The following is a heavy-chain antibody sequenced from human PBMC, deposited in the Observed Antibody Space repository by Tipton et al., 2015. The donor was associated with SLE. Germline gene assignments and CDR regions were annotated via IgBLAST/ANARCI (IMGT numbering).Heavy chain of an antibody. CDR1: GGSISSSTYY. CDR3: ATDGDY. D-gene: IGHD5-24*01. V-gene: IGHV4-39*07. Sequence: LRLSCTVSGGSISSSTYYWGWIRQPPGKGLEWIGSFHYSGSTYYNPSLNSRVTISVDTSKNRFSLRLNSVTAADTAVYYCATDGDYWGQGTLVTVSS. CDR2: FHYSGST. J-gene: IGHJ4*02.